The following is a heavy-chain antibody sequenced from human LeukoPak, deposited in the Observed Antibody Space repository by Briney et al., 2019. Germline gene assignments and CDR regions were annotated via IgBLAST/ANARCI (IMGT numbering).Heavy chain of an antibody. J-gene: IGHJ3*02. Sequence: SETLSLTCVVSGYSISSGYYWGWIGQPPGKGLEWIGSIYHSGSTYYNPSLKSRVTISVDTSKNQFYLKLSSLTAADTAVYYCARELAINDAFDIWGQGKMVTVSS. CDR1: GYSISSGYY. D-gene: IGHD3-9*01. CDR3: ARELAINDAFDI. V-gene: IGHV4-38-2*02. CDR2: IYHSGST.